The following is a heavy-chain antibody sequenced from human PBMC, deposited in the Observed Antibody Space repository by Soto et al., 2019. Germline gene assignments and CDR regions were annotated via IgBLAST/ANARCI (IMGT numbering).Heavy chain of an antibody. CDR2: ISAYNGNT. D-gene: IGHD4-17*01. V-gene: IGHV1-18*01. Sequence: GASVKVSCKASGYTFTSYGISWVRQAPGQGLEWMGWISAYNGNTNYAQKLQGRVTMTTDTSTSTAYMELRSLRSDDTAVYYCARVLVDYGDYDRRKYFDYWGQGTLVTVSS. CDR1: GYTFTSYG. J-gene: IGHJ4*02. CDR3: ARVLVDYGDYDRRKYFDY.